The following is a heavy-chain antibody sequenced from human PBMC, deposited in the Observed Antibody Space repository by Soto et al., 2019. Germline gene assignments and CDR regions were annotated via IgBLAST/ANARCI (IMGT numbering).Heavy chain of an antibody. CDR3: AKVQIAVAANGYGFDY. J-gene: IGHJ4*02. CDR2: ISGRGDTT. CDR1: GFSFSAYA. Sequence: EVQLLGSGGGLVQPGGSLRLSCAASGFSFSAYAMSWVRQAPGKGLEWVSSISGRGDTTYYADSVKGRFTISRDNSKNALYLQMSTLRADDTAVYFCAKVQIAVAANGYGFDYWGQGTQVTVSS. V-gene: IGHV3-23*01. D-gene: IGHD6-19*01.